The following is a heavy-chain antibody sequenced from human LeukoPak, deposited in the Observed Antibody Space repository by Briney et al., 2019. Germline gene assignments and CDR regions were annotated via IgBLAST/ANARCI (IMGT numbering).Heavy chain of an antibody. Sequence: QTGGSLRLSCAASGFTFSSYWMHWVRQAPGKGLVWVSRINSDGSSTSYADSVKGRFTISRDNAKNTLYLQMNSLRAEDTAVYYCASGPVLLWFGELLVWGQGTLVTVSS. J-gene: IGHJ4*02. D-gene: IGHD3-10*01. V-gene: IGHV3-74*01. CDR2: INSDGSST. CDR3: ASGPVLLWFGELLV. CDR1: GFTFSSYW.